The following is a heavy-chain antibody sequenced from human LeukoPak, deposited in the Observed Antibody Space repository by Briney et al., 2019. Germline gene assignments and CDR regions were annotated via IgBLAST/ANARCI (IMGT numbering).Heavy chain of an antibody. Sequence: PGGSLRLSCAASGFTFSSYWMHWVRQAPGKGLVWVSRINSDGSSTSYADSVKGRFTISRDNAKNTLYLQMNSLRAEDTAVYYGVGRTPHSYGHNFDYWAREPWSPSPQ. CDR3: VGRTPHSYGHNFDY. D-gene: IGHD5-18*01. J-gene: IGHJ4*02. CDR1: GFTFSSYW. CDR2: INSDGSST. V-gene: IGHV3-74*01.